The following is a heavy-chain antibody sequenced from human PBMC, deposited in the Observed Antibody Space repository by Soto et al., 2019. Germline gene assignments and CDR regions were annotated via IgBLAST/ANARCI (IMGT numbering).Heavy chain of an antibody. D-gene: IGHD5-18*01. V-gene: IGHV3-30-3*01. CDR1: GFTFSSYA. CDR3: ARDPLWGTAMVLWYFDL. Sequence: PWGSLRISCAASGFTFSSYAMQWVRQAPGKGLEGVTVISYDGSNKYYADSVKGRFTISRDNSKNTLYLQMNSLRAEDTAVYYCARDPLWGTAMVLWYFDLWGRGTLVTVSS. CDR2: ISYDGSNK. J-gene: IGHJ2*01.